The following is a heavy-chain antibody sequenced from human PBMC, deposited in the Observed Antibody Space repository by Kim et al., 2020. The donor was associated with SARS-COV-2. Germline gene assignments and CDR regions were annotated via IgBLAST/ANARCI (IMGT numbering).Heavy chain of an antibody. J-gene: IGHJ5*02. V-gene: IGHV1-18*01. CDR1: GYTFTSYG. CDR2: ISAYNGNT. CDR3: ARSERGGQWLVTGWFDP. Sequence: ASVKVSCKASGYTFTSYGISWVRQAPGQGLEWMGWISAYNGNTNYAQKLQGRVTMTTDTSTSTAYMELRSLRSDDTAVYYCARSERGGQWLVTGWFDPWGQGTLVTVSS. D-gene: IGHD6-19*01.